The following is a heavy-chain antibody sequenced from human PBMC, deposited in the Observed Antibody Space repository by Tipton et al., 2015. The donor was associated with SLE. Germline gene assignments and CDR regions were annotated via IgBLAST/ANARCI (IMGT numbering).Heavy chain of an antibody. J-gene: IGHJ4*02. CDR1: GGSFSNYY. V-gene: IGHV4-34*01. Sequence: LRLSCAVYGGSFSNYYWSWIRQPPGKGLEWIGEIHHNSRTTDYNPSLKSRVTISADTSKNQLSLKLTSVTAADTAVYYCASEKGYCSGTTCSDYWGQGTLVTVSS. CDR3: ASEKGYCSGTTCSDY. D-gene: IGHD2-8*02. CDR2: IHHNSRTT.